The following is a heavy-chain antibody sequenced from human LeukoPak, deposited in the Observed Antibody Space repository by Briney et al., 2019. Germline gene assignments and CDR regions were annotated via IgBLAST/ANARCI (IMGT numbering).Heavy chain of an antibody. D-gene: IGHD3-22*01. CDR1: GGTFSSYA. J-gene: IGHJ4*02. V-gene: IGHV1-69*05. CDR3: ARANYYDSSGYFLFDY. Sequence: VASVKVSFKSSGGTFSSYAISWVRQAPGQGLAWMGGIIPIFGTANYAQKFQGRVTNTTDESTSTAYMELSSLRSEDTAVYYCARANYYDSSGYFLFDYWGQGTLVTVSS. CDR2: IIPIFGTA.